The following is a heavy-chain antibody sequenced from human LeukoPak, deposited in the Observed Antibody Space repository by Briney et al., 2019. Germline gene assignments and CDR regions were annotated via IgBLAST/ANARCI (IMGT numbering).Heavy chain of an antibody. CDR1: VGALRGCY. V-gene: IGHV4-34*01. CDR2: MEHTGST. CDR3: ARSPGCNSTSCYAVGMILYLDP. Sequence: SQSPCLTRAVYVGALRGCYWSWIHQAPAKGMEWVGVMEHTGSTNYNPSLKSRVTISVDTSKNQFSLKLCSVTAADTAVYYCARSPGCNSTSCYAVGMILYLDPSEPGTLVTVS. D-gene: IGHD2-2*01. J-gene: IGHJ5*02.